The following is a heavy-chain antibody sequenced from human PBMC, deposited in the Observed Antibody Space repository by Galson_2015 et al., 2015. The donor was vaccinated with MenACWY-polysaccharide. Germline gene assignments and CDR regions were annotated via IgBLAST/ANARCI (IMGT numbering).Heavy chain of an antibody. Sequence: SLRLSCAASGFTFSTYWMTWVRQAPGKGLEWVANIKQDGSEKYYVDSVKGRFTISRDNAENSLYLQMNGLRAEDTAVYYCATAPSPHVGQHWGQGTLVIVSS. V-gene: IGHV3-7*01. CDR1: GFTFSTYW. CDR2: IKQDGSEK. CDR3: ATAPSPHVGQH. J-gene: IGHJ1*01.